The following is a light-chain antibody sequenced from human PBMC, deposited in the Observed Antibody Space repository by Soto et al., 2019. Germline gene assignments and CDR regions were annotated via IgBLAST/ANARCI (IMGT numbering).Light chain of an antibody. CDR2: DNS. J-gene: IGLJ2*01. Sequence: QSVLTQPPSVSGAPGQRVTISCTGSSSNIGAGYDVHWYQQVPGTAPKLLIYDNSYRPSGVPDRFSGSKSGTSASLAITGLQAEDEADYYCQSYDSSLSGSVFGGGTKLTFL. V-gene: IGLV1-40*01. CDR3: QSYDSSLSGSV. CDR1: SSNIGAGYD.